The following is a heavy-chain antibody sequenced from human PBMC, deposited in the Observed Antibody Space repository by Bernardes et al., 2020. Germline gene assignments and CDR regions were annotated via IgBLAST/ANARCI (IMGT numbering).Heavy chain of an antibody. Sequence: GGSLSLSCEASGFTFSRFYMRWFRPAPGKGLELVSSISGSGDVTGYEDSVKGRFTISRDNSKNTLFLQMNSLRAEDTAVYFCAKDQAPVDGDVWYFDLWGRGTLLTVSS. J-gene: IGHJ2*01. CDR3: AKDQAPVDGDVWYFDL. D-gene: IGHD6-19*01. V-gene: IGHV3-23*01. CDR1: GFTFSRFY. CDR2: ISGSGDVT.